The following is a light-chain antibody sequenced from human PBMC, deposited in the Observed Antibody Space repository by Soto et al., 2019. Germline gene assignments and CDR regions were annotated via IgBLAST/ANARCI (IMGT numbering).Light chain of an antibody. Sequence: DIVMTQSPDSLAVSLGERATINCKSSQSVLYSSNNKNYLAWYQQKPGQPPKLLIYWASTREFGVPDRFSGSGSGTEFSLTISSLQSEDFAVYYCQQYSKWPITFGQGTRLEIK. CDR1: QSVLYSSNNKNY. V-gene: IGKV4-1*01. J-gene: IGKJ5*01. CDR2: WAS. CDR3: QQYSKWPIT.